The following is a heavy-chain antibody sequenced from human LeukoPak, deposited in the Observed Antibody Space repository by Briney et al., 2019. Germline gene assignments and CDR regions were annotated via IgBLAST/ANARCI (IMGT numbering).Heavy chain of an antibody. CDR3: AREYSVGHDY. J-gene: IGHJ4*02. CDR2: INNDGRDI. D-gene: IGHD6-13*01. V-gene: IGHV3-74*01. Sequence: PGGSLRLSCAASGFTFRNYWMHWVRQVPGKGLVWVSRINNDGRDIGYADSVKGRFTISRDNAKNTLYVQMNSLRADDTAVYHCAREYSVGHDYWGQGTLVTVSS. CDR1: GFTFRNYW.